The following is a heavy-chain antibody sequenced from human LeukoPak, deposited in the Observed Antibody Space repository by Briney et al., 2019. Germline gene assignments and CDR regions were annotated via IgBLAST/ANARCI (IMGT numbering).Heavy chain of an antibody. CDR3: ARAFVLDSSWQLNYYYYYMDV. Sequence: PSETLSLTCTVSGGSISSSSYYWGWIRQPPGKGLEWIGSIYYSGSTYYNPSLKSRVTISVDTSKNQFSLKLSSVAAADTAVYYCARAFVLDSSWQLNYYYYYMDVWGKGTTVTVSS. D-gene: IGHD6-13*01. CDR2: IYYSGST. CDR1: GGSISSSSYY. J-gene: IGHJ6*03. V-gene: IGHV4-39*01.